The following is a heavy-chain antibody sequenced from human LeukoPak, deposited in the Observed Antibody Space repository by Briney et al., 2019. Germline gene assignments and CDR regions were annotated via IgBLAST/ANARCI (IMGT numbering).Heavy chain of an antibody. J-gene: IGHJ4*02. Sequence: SETLSLTCTVSGGSISSYYWSWIRQPPGKGLEWIGYIYYSGSTNYNPSLKSRFTISVDTSKNQFSLKLSSVTAADTAVFYCARQLYSSGWYGFDYWGRGTLVTVSS. CDR2: IYYSGST. D-gene: IGHD6-19*01. CDR3: ARQLYSSGWYGFDY. CDR1: GGSISSYY. V-gene: IGHV4-59*01.